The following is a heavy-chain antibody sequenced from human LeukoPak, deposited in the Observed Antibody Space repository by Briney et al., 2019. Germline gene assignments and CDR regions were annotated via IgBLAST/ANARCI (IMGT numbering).Heavy chain of an antibody. V-gene: IGHV1-2*06. Sequence: ASVKVSCKASGYTFTGYYMHWVRQAPGQGLEWMGRINPNSGGTNYAQKFQGRVTMTRDTSISTAYMELSRLRSDDTAVYYCARDRDCSGGSCCDNWFDPWGQGTLVTVSS. D-gene: IGHD2-15*01. CDR2: INPNSGGT. CDR1: GYTFTGYY. J-gene: IGHJ5*02. CDR3: ARDRDCSGGSCCDNWFDP.